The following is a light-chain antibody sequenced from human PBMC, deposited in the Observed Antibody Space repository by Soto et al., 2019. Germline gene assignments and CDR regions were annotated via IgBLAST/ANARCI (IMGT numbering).Light chain of an antibody. V-gene: IGKV1-5*01. CDR2: DAS. CDR1: QSISSW. CDR3: QQYNTYST. Sequence: DLQMTQSPSTLSASVGDRVTITCRARQSISSWLAWYQQKPGKAPQALIYDASSLKSGVPSRFSGNGSGTEFTLTISSLQPDDFATYYCQQYNTYSTFGQGTRLEI. J-gene: IGKJ5*01.